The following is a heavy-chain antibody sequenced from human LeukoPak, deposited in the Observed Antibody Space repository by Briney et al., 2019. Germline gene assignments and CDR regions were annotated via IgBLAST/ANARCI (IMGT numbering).Heavy chain of an antibody. V-gene: IGHV3-30-3*01. J-gene: IGHJ4*02. CDR3: ARDLTLGKPDYFDH. D-gene: IGHD7-27*01. CDR1: GFSFTNYD. CDR2: TSLDGSNK. Sequence: PGGSLRLSCVASGFSFTNYDIHWVRQAPGRGLEWVAVTSLDGSNKLYTDTVRGRFIISRDNPKNTVYLQMDSLRAEDTAVYYCARDLTLGKPDYFDHWGQGTLVTVSS.